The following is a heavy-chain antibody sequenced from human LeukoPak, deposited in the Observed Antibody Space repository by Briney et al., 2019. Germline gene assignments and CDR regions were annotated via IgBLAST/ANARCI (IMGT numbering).Heavy chain of an antibody. V-gene: IGHV4-30-4*08. J-gene: IGHJ4*02. CDR3: ARATYYDILTGASFDY. Sequence: SETLSLTCTVSGGSISSYYWSWIRQPPGKGLEWIGYIYYGGSTYYNPSLKSRVTISVDTSKNQFSLKLSSVTAADTAVYYCARATYYDILTGASFDYWGQGTLVTVSS. CDR2: IYYGGST. D-gene: IGHD3-9*01. CDR1: GGSISSYY.